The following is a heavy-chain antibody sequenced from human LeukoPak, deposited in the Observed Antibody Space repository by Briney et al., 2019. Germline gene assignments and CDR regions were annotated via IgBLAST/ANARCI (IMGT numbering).Heavy chain of an antibody. CDR2: IIPIFGTA. V-gene: IGHV1-69*13. Sequence: SVKVSCKASGGTFSSYAISWVRQAPGQGLEWMGGIIPIFGTANYAQKFQGRVTITADESTSTAYMELSSLRSEDTAVYYCARNGGPRVRDYYYGMDVWGQGTTVTVSS. J-gene: IGHJ6*02. CDR3: ARNGGPRVRDYYYGMDV. D-gene: IGHD3-10*01. CDR1: GGTFSSYA.